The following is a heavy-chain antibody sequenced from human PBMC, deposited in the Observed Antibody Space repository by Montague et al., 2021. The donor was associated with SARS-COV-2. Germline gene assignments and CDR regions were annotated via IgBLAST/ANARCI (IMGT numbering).Heavy chain of an antibody. CDR1: GASITTYY. D-gene: IGHD1-1*01. V-gene: IGHV4-59*01. J-gene: IGHJ4*02. Sequence: SETLSLTCSVSGASITTYYWSWIRQAPGKGLEWIAYIFHSGHTNYNPSLRSRVAISIDTSRDQFSLSLTSITAADTAVYYCARQLYLASAYYFDYWGLGTLVTVSS. CDR2: IFHSGHT. CDR3: ARQLYLASAYYFDY.